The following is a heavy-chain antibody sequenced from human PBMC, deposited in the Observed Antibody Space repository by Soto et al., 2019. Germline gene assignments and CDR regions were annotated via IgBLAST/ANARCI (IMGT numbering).Heavy chain of an antibody. Sequence: EVQVAESGGGSVQPGRSPRLSCEASGFSFDEYAMHWVRQVPGKGLEWVSSINWNSGNIGYADSVRGRFTISRDNAKNSLYLQMNSLRPEDTAFYYCAKGTKYCSSGVCSVFDYWGQGTLVTVSS. CDR1: GFSFDEYA. D-gene: IGHD2-8*01. V-gene: IGHV3-9*01. CDR3: AKGTKYCSSGVCSVFDY. J-gene: IGHJ4*02. CDR2: INWNSGNI.